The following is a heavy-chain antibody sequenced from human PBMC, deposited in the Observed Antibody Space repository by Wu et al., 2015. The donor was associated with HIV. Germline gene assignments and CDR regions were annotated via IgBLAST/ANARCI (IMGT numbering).Heavy chain of an antibody. Sequence: QVXLVQSGAEVKKPGSSVKVSCQASGDTFSDYAISWVRQAPGQGLEWMGRIVPIFGTPTYAQKFQGRVTITADDSTSTAYMELSSLRSDDTAVYFCARGSQRELVMGLYYALEIWGQGTLVTVSS. CDR1: GDTFSDYA. V-gene: IGHV1-69*13. D-gene: IGHD1-7*01. CDR2: IVPIFGTP. J-gene: IGHJ3*02. CDR3: ARGSQRELVMGLYYALEI.